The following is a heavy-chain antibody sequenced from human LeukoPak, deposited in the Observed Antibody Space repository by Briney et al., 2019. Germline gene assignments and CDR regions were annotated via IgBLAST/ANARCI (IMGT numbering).Heavy chain of an antibody. D-gene: IGHD5-18*01. CDR3: ARVGYSYIFYFDY. J-gene: IGHJ4*02. CDR1: GGSISSYY. CDR2: IYTSGST. V-gene: IGHV4-4*07. Sequence: SETLSLTCTVSGGSISSYYWSWIRQPAGKGLEWIGRIYTSGSTNYNPSLKSRVTMSVDTSKNQFSLKLSSVTAAGTAVYYCARVGYSYIFYFDYWAREPWSPSPQ.